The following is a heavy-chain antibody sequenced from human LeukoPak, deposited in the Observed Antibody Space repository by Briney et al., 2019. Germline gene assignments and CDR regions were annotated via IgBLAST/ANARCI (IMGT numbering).Heavy chain of an antibody. V-gene: IGHV1-69*13. J-gene: IGHJ6*02. CDR1: GGTFSSYA. CDR2: IIPIFGTA. Sequence: SVKVSCKASGGTFSSYAISWVRQAPGQGLEWMGGIIPIFGTANYAQKFQGSVTITADESTSTAYMELSSLRSEDTAVYYCARTAELYGDYDNYYYGMDVWGQGTTVTVS. D-gene: IGHD4-17*01. CDR3: ARTAELYGDYDNYYYGMDV.